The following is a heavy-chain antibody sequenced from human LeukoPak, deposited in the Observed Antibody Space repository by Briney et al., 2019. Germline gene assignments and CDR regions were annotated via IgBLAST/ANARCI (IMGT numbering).Heavy chain of an antibody. CDR1: GFTFSSYG. CDR3: AKGWTAVGS. Sequence: GGSLRLSCAASGFTFSSYGMHWVRQAPGKGLEWVALIWYDGTNKYYADSVKGRFTISRDNSKNTLYMEMNNLRGADTAVYYCAKGWTAVGSWGQGTRVTVSS. J-gene: IGHJ5*02. V-gene: IGHV3-33*06. D-gene: IGHD1-26*01. CDR2: IWYDGTNK.